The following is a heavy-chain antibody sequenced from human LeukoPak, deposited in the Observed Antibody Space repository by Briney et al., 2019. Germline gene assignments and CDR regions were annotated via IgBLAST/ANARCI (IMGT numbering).Heavy chain of an antibody. CDR3: ARATASNWFDP. Sequence: GGSLRLSCAASGFTFSSYWMSWVRQAPGKGLEWVANIKEDGSEKYYVDSVKGRFTISRDNAKNSLYLQMNSLGAEDTAVYYCARATASNWFDPWGQETLVTVSS. J-gene: IGHJ5*02. D-gene: IGHD2-21*01. V-gene: IGHV3-7*01. CDR1: GFTFSSYW. CDR2: IKEDGSEK.